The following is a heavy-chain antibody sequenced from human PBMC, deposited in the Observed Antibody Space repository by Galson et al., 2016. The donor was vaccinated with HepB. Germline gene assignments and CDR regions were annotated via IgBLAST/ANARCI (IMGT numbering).Heavy chain of an antibody. Sequence: SLRLSCAASGFTFDDYAMHWVRQIPGKGLEWVSGISWNSGRIAYADSVKGRFTISRDNAKNSLFLQMNGLRAEDTAFYYCGKDLYDILTAWIDSWGQGTLVTVSS. J-gene: IGHJ5*01. D-gene: IGHD3-9*01. V-gene: IGHV3-9*01. CDR2: ISWNSGRI. CDR1: GFTFDDYA. CDR3: GKDLYDILTAWIDS.